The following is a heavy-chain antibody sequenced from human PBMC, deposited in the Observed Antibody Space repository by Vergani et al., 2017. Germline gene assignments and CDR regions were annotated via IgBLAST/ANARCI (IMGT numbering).Heavy chain of an antibody. CDR1: GFTFSSYE. CDR3: ARGDWSGYYYYYYGMDV. V-gene: IGHV3-48*03. Sequence: EVQLVESGGGLVQPGGSLRLSCAASGFTFSSYEMNWVRQAPGKGLEWVSYISSSGSTIYYADSVKGRFTISRDNAKNSRYLQMNSLRAEDTAVYYCARGDWSGYYYYYYGMDVWGQGTTVTVSS. J-gene: IGHJ6*02. D-gene: IGHD3-3*01. CDR2: ISSSGSTI.